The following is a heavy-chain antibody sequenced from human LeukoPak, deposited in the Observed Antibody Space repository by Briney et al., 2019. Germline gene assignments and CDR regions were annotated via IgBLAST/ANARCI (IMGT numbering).Heavy chain of an antibody. V-gene: IGHV3-7*03. CDR1: GFTFRHSW. CDR3: TRLPRETAGDY. J-gene: IGHJ4*02. Sequence: GGSLRLSCAASGFTFRHSWLSWIRQTPGKGLEWVANIHPDSSDKFYVDSMEGRFTISRDNTKNSLYLQIDNARLDDTGLYYCTRLPRETAGDYWGQGVPVIVSS. D-gene: IGHD1-14*01. CDR2: IHPDSSDK.